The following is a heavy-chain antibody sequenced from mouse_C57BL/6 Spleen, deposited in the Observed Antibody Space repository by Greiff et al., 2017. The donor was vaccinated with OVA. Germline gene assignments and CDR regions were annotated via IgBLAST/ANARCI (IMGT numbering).Heavy chain of an antibody. Sequence: EVQLVESGGGLVKPGGSLKLSCAASGFTFSDYGMHWVRQAPEKGLEWVAYISSGSSNTYYADTVKGRFTISRDNAKNTLFLQMTSLRSEDTAMYYCAENGMVTTYYAMDYWGQGTSVTVSS. CDR3: AENGMVTTYYAMDY. D-gene: IGHD2-2*01. J-gene: IGHJ4*01. V-gene: IGHV5-17*01. CDR1: GFTFSDYG. CDR2: ISSGSSNT.